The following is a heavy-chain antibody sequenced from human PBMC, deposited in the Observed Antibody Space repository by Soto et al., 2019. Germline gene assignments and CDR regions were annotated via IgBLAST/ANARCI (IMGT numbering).Heavy chain of an antibody. CDR3: TTDGEGTTGTTAYYYYGMDV. V-gene: IGHV3-15*01. CDR2: IKSKTDGGTT. D-gene: IGHD1-1*01. Sequence: EVQLVESGGGLVKPGGSLRLSCAASGFTFSNAWMSWVRQAPGKGLEWVGRIKSKTDGGTTDYAAPVKGRFTISRDDSKNTLYLQMNSLKTEDTAVYYCTTDGEGTTGTTAYYYYGMDVWGQGTTVTVSS. J-gene: IGHJ6*02. CDR1: GFTFSNAW.